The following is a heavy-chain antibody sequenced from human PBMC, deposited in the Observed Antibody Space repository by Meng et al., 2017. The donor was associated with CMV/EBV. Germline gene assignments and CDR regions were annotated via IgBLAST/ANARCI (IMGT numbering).Heavy chain of an antibody. CDR3: ASSVAGTWWFDP. CDR1: EYNHPELS. Sequence: QVQWAQAEEPVKKHEASVKVSCKIFEYNHPELSMHWVRQGPGKGREWMRGFDDADGEPIYAQKFQSSGTMTDNTATDTAYMELCSLRSEDTAVYYCASSVAGTWWFDPWGQGALVTVSS. V-gene: IGHV1-24*01. D-gene: IGHD6-19*01. J-gene: IGHJ5*02. CDR2: FDDADGEP.